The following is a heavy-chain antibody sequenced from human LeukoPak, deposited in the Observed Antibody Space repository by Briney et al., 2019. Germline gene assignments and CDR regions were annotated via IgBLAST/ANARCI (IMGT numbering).Heavy chain of an antibody. CDR1: GFTFSDYY. CDR2: ISASGSYI. Sequence: GGSLRLSCAASGFTFSDYYMSWIRQAPGKGLEWVSSISASGSYIYYADSLKGRFTISRDNTKNSLFLQMNSLRAEDTAVYYCARDSPGTTASDYWGQGTLVTVSS. D-gene: IGHD1-1*01. V-gene: IGHV3-11*04. J-gene: IGHJ4*02. CDR3: ARDSPGTTASDY.